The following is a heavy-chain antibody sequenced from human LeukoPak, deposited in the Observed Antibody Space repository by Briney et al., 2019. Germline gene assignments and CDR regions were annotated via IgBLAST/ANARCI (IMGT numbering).Heavy chain of an antibody. V-gene: IGHV3-43*01. CDR1: GFTFYDYS. CDR2: LTWNADRT. Sequence: GVSLTLPCGACGFTFYDYSLLWRRHPLGQGVAKVSLLTWNADRTYYADSVKGRFTISRDNSKNSLYLQMNSLKIEDTALYYCARDIAVAATGGAFDYWGQGTLVTVSS. J-gene: IGHJ4*02. CDR3: ARDIAVAATGGAFDY. D-gene: IGHD2-15*01.